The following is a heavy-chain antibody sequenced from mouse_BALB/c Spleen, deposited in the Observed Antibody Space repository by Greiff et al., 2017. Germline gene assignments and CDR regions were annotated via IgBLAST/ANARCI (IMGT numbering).Heavy chain of an antibody. J-gene: IGHJ4*01. CDR2: ISNLAYSI. CDR3: ARDRDYAMDY. CDR1: GFTFSDYG. Sequence: VKLMESGGGLVQPGGSRKLSCAASGFTFSDYGMAWVRQAPGKGPEWVAFISNLAYSIYYADTVTGRFTISRENAKNTLYLEMSSLRSEDTAMYYCARDRDYAMDYWGQGTSVTVSS. D-gene: IGHD3-1*01. V-gene: IGHV5-15*02.